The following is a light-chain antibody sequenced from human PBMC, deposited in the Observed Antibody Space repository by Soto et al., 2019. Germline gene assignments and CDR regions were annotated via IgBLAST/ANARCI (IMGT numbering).Light chain of an antibody. CDR2: DVS. V-gene: IGLV2-14*01. CDR3: SSYTSSSTLYV. CDR1: SSDVGGYNY. J-gene: IGLJ1*01. Sequence: QSALTQPASVSVSPGQSITISCTGTSSDVGGYNYVSWYQQHPGKAPKLMIYDVSNRPSGVSNRFSGSKSGNTASLTISGLQAEDEADYYCSSYTSSSTLYVFGTGTKVNVL.